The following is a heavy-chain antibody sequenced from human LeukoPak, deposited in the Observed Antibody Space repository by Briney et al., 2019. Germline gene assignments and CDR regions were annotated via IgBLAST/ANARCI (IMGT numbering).Heavy chain of an antibody. CDR3: ARGVSSSWFPFDY. J-gene: IGHJ4*02. CDR1: GGSISSYY. V-gene: IGHV4-59*01. Sequence: SETLSLTCTVSGGSISSYYWSWIRQPPGKGLEWIGYIYYSGSTNYNPSLKSRVTISVDTSKNQFSPKLSSVTAADTAVYYCARGVSSSWFPFDYWGQGTLVTVSS. D-gene: IGHD6-13*01. CDR2: IYYSGST.